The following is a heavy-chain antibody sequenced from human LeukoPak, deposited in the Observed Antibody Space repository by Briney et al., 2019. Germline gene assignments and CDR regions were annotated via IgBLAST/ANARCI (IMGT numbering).Heavy chain of an antibody. D-gene: IGHD3-3*01. CDR2: IYYGGST. Sequence: SETLSLTCTVSGGSIRRSAYYWGWIRQPPGKGLEWIGSIYYGGSTYYNPSLKSRVTISIDTSKNQFSLNLTSVTAAASGVYYCAKSSGMVIHNWSDSWGQGTLVTVSS. CDR1: GGSIRRSAYY. CDR3: AKSSGMVIHNWSDS. J-gene: IGHJ5*01. V-gene: IGHV4-39*01.